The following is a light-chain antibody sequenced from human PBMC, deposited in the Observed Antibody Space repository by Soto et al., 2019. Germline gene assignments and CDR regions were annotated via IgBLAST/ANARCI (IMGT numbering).Light chain of an antibody. Sequence: EILIAQSPATLSLSRGEGATLSWMASQNVKTNLDWYQHKPGQAPRLLIYAASTRATGVPDRFSGSGSGTEFTLTITSLQSEDFAVYYCLQYNNWPPLTFGQGTRLEIK. CDR1: QNVKTN. J-gene: IGKJ5*01. CDR2: AAS. V-gene: IGKV3-15*01. CDR3: LQYNNWPPLT.